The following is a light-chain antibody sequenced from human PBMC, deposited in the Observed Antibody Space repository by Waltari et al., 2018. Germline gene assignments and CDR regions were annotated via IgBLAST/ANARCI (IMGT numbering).Light chain of an antibody. J-gene: IGLJ3*02. CDR2: DVT. V-gene: IGLV2-11*01. Sequence: QSALTQPRSVSGSPGQSVTISCTGTHSDGGGLAYSSWYQQYPGKPPQLMIFDVTKRPSGVPARFSGSKSGNTASLTISGLQVEDEADYYCCSYAGSYTRVFGGGTKLTVL. CDR3: CSYAGSYTRV. CDR1: HSDGGGLAY.